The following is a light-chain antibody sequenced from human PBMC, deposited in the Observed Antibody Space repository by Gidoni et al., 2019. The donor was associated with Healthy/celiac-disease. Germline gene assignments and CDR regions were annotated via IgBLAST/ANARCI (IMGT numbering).Light chain of an antibody. Sequence: DIVMTQSPDSLAVSLGERATINCKSSQSVLYSSNNKNYLAWYQQQPGQPPKLLIYWASTRESGVPDRFSGSGSGTDFTLTISSLQAEDVAVYYCQQYYSTPFGFGPGTKVDIK. CDR1: QSVLYSSNNKNY. V-gene: IGKV4-1*01. J-gene: IGKJ3*01. CDR3: QQYYSTPFG. CDR2: WAS.